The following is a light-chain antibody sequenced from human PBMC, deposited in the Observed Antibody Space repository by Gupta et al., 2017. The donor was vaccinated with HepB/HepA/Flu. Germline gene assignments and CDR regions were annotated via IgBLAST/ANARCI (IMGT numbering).Light chain of an antibody. J-gene: IGLJ1*01. CDR2: EDN. CDR1: SSNVGNNY. Sequence: QSVLTQPPSLSAAPGQKVTISCSGGSSNVGNNYVSWYKQLPGTAPKLLIYEDNKRPSGIPDRFSASKSGTSATLDITGLQTGDEADYYCGTWDGRTKIFGTGTKLTVL. V-gene: IGLV1-51*02. CDR3: GTWDGRTKI.